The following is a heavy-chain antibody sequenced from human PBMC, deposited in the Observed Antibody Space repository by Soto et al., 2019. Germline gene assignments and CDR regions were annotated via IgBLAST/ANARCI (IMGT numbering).Heavy chain of an antibody. CDR1: GGTFSDFT. D-gene: IGHD2-21*01. CDR3: ATSYCGNECQPNRAFYYFGWDV. Sequence: QVQLVQSGAEVRQPGSSVKVSCRASGGTFSDFTVTWVRQAPGQGLGWMGGIIPILEATKYAQTFQDRVTFTADESTSTVFMELSSLRSEDTAVYFCATSYCGNECQPNRAFYYFGWDVWGQGTTVTVSS. J-gene: IGHJ6*02. CDR2: IIPILEAT. V-gene: IGHV1-69*01.